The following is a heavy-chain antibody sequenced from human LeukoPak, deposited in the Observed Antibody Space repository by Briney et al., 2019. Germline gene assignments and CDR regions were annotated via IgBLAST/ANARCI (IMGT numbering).Heavy chain of an antibody. CDR2: IWYDGSDK. D-gene: IGHD1-26*01. Sequence: PGRSLRLSCAASGFIFSSNGMYWVRQAPGKGLEWVALIWYDGSDKYYTDSVKGRFTISRDNSKNTLFLQMNSLRAEDTAVYYCARLWGAATLDYWGQGTLVTVSS. J-gene: IGHJ4*02. CDR1: GFIFSSNG. CDR3: ARLWGAATLDY. V-gene: IGHV3-33*01.